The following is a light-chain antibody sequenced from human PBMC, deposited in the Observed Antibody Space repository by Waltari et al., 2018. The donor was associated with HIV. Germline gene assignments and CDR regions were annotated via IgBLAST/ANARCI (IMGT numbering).Light chain of an antibody. J-gene: IGLJ3*02. Sequence: SYELTQPSSVSVSPGQTARITCTGDVVAKKYARWFQQKPGQAPVLVIYKDSERPSGIRERFSGSSSGTTGTLTISGAQVEDEADYYCYSAADNIGVFGGGTKLTVL. CDR1: VVAKKY. CDR3: YSAADNIGV. V-gene: IGLV3-27*01. CDR2: KDS.